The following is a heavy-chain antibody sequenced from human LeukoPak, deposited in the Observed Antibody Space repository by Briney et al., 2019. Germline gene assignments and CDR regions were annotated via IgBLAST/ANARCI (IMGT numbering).Heavy chain of an antibody. CDR2: ISAYNGNT. J-gene: IGHJ3*02. Sequence: ASVKVSCKASGYTFTSYGISWVRQTPGQRLEWMEWISAYNGNTNYAQKLQGRVTMTTDTSTSTAYMELRSLRSDDTAVYYWARDSYNGNYLEAFAIWGQGTMVTVSS. CDR3: ARDSYNGNYLEAFAI. CDR1: GYTFTSYG. D-gene: IGHD1-1*01. V-gene: IGHV1-18*01.